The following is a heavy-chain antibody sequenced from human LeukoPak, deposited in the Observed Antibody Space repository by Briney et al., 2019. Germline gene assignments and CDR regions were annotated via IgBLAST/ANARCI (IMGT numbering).Heavy chain of an antibody. J-gene: IGHJ1*01. CDR1: GFTFSSYA. D-gene: IGHD1-14*01. CDR3: ATARYIPQYFQH. Sequence: GGSLRLSCAASGFTFSSYAMHWVRQAPGKGLEYVSAISSNGGSTYYANSVKGRFTISRDNSKNTLYLQMGSLRAEDMAVYYCATARYIPQYFQHWGQGTLVTVSS. V-gene: IGHV3-64*01. CDR2: ISSNGGST.